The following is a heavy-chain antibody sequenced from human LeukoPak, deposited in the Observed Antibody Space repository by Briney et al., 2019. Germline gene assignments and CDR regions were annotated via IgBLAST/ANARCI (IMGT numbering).Heavy chain of an antibody. Sequence: PSETLSLTCTVTGGSINGYYWSWIRQPPGKGLDWIAYTYYGGSTKYNPSLKSRAAISVDTSKNQLSLQLSSVTAADTAVYYCARVPFGSGNAFDIWGQGTMVTVSS. CDR1: GGSINGYY. CDR2: TYYGGST. J-gene: IGHJ3*02. CDR3: ARVPFGSGNAFDI. V-gene: IGHV4-59*13. D-gene: IGHD3-10*01.